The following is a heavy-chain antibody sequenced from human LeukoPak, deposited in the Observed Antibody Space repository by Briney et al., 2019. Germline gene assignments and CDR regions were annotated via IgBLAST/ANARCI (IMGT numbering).Heavy chain of an antibody. D-gene: IGHD3-10*01. V-gene: IGHV1-69*02. CDR2: IIPILGVA. CDR1: GGTFSSYS. CDR3: ARWGSGSYWSFDY. Sequence: SVKVSCKASGGTFSSYSITWVRQAPGQGLEWMGRIIPILGVANYAQKFQGRVTITADQSTSTAYMELRSLRSDDTAVYYCARWGSGSYWSFDYWGQGTLVTVSS. J-gene: IGHJ4*02.